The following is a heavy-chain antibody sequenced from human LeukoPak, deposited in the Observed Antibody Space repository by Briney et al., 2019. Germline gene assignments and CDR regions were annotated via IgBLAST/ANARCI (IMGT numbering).Heavy chain of an antibody. J-gene: IGHJ5*02. CDR2: INHSGST. CDR1: GGSISSGDYY. CDR3: ARLISSGWYEENRDWFDP. V-gene: IGHV4-39*07. Sequence: SETLSLTCTVSGGSISSGDYYWGWIRQPPGRGLEWIGEINHSGSTNYNPSLKSRVTISVDTSKNQFSLKLSSVTAADTAVYYCARLISSGWYEENRDWFDPWGQGTLVTVSS. D-gene: IGHD6-19*01.